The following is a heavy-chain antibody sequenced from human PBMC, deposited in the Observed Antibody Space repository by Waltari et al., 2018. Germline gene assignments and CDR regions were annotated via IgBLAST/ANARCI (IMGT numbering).Heavy chain of an antibody. V-gene: IGHV4-39*01. Sequence: QLQLQESGPGLVKPSETLSLPCSVSGGSISNTSHYWVWIRQSPGKGLEWIGTVYYSGTTYYNPSLKSRATMSVDTSKNQFSLKLSSVTAADTAKYYCARRGGAIVGGIIKADAVDVWGQGTTVTVSS. D-gene: IGHD3-3*01. CDR1: GGSISNTSHY. J-gene: IGHJ6*02. CDR2: VYYSGTT. CDR3: ARRGGAIVGGIIKADAVDV.